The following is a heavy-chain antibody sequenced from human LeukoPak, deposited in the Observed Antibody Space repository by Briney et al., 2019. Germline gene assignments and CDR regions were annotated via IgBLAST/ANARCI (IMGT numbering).Heavy chain of an antibody. Sequence: SVKVSCKASGGTSSSYTISWVRQAPGQGLEWMGRIIPIDGVENYAQKFQGRVTITADKLTSRAYMELSSLRSEDTAVYYCARALDCTNGVCFGDDAFDIWGQGTMVTVSS. CDR3: ARALDCTNGVCFGDDAFDI. V-gene: IGHV1-69*02. CDR1: GGTSSSYT. J-gene: IGHJ3*02. CDR2: IIPIDGVE. D-gene: IGHD2-8*01.